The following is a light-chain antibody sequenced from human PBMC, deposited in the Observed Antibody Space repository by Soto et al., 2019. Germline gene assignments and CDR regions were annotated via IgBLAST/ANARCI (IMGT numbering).Light chain of an antibody. V-gene: IGKV1-17*03. CDR1: QGINNH. Sequence: DIQMTQSPSAMSASVGDRVTITCRASQGINNHLVWFQQRPGKVPKSMIFGTYNLQSGVPSRFSGSGSGTEFTLTISGLQPEDFAMYYCLQHNSYPITLGQGTRLEIK. CDR3: LQHNSYPIT. J-gene: IGKJ5*01. CDR2: GTY.